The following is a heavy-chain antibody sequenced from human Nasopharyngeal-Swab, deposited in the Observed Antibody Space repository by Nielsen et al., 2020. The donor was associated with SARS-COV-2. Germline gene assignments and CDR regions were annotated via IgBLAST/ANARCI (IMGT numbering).Heavy chain of an antibody. CDR3: AKGRVTIFGVVIIDYYYYMDV. D-gene: IGHD3-3*01. CDR1: GFTFSSYG. Sequence: GGSLRLSCVASGFTFSSYGMHWVRQAPGKGLEWVAVITYDGNYKYYADSVQGRFTISRDNSKNTLFLQMNSLRAEDTAVYYCAKGRVTIFGVVIIDYYYYMDVWGKGTTVTVSS. CDR2: ITYDGNYK. J-gene: IGHJ6*03. V-gene: IGHV3-30*18.